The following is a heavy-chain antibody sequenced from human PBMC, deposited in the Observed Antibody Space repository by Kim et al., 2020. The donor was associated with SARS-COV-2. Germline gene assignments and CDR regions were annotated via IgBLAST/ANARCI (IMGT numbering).Heavy chain of an antibody. CDR1: GGSISNYY. Sequence: SETLSLTCTVSGGSISNYYWSWIRQPPGKGLEWIGFIYYSGGTYYNPSLKSRVTISVDTSMNQFYLKLSSVTAADSAAYYCARHWGGYYYYGMDVWGQGTSVTVSS. V-gene: IGHV4-59*08. CDR2: IYYSGGT. CDR3: ARHWGGYYYYGMDV. D-gene: IGHD3-16*01. J-gene: IGHJ6*02.